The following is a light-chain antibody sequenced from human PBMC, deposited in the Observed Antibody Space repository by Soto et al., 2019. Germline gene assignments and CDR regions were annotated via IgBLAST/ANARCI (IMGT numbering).Light chain of an antibody. CDR2: EVS. J-gene: IGLJ1*01. CDR3: CSYAGSSTSYV. Sequence: QSVLTQPASVSGSPGQSITISCTGTSSDVGSYNLVSWYQQHPGKAPKLMIYEVSKRPSGVSNRFSGSKSGNTASLTISGLQAEDEADYYCCSYAGSSTSYVFGTGTTVTV. CDR1: SSDVGSYNL. V-gene: IGLV2-23*02.